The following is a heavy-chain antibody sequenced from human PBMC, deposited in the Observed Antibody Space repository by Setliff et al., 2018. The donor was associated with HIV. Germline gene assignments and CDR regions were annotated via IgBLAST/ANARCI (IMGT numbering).Heavy chain of an antibody. CDR1: GYTFRDYG. CDR2: ISAFNGNI. V-gene: IGHV1-18*01. Sequence: ASVKVSCKASGYTFRDYGISWVRQAPRQGLEWVGRISAFNGNINYAQKLQDRVTITADTSSTTAYMELSSLRSDDTAVYYCARDWNYVVDVWGKGTTVTVSS. CDR3: ARDWNYVVDV. D-gene: IGHD3-16*01. J-gene: IGHJ6*04.